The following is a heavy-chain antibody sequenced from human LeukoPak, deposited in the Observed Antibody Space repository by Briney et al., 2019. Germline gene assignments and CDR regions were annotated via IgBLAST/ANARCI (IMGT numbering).Heavy chain of an antibody. J-gene: IGHJ6*04. CDR1: GYSFTSYW. D-gene: IGHD3-10*01. V-gene: IGHV5-51*01. Sequence: ESLKISCKGSGYSFTSYWIGWVRQMPGKGLEWMGIIYPGDSDTRYSPSFQGQVTISADKSISTAYLQWSSLKASDTAMYYCARRSDYYGSGSYTMDVWGKGTTVTVSS. CDR3: ARRSDYYGSGSYTMDV. CDR2: IYPGDSDT.